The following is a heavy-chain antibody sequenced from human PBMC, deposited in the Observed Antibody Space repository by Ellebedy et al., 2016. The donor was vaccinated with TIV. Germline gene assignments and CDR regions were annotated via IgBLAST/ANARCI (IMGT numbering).Heavy chain of an antibody. D-gene: IGHD6-13*01. J-gene: IGHJ5*02. CDR3: ARDRWVPAAGTRWFDP. CDR1: GFTFSTYG. V-gene: IGHV3-48*02. CDR2: ISSTGSTI. Sequence: GESLKISCAASGFTFSTYGMNWVRQAPGKGLEWVSFISSTGSTIHYADSLKGRFTISRDSAKNSLYLQLNSLRDEDTAIYYCARDRWVPAAGTRWFDPWGQGTLVTVSS.